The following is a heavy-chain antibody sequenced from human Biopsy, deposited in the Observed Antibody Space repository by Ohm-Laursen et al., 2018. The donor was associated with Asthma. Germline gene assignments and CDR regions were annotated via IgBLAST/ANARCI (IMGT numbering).Heavy chain of an antibody. D-gene: IGHD3-10*01. J-gene: IGHJ6*02. CDR1: GFSFSNFA. CDR3: ARDMGAGPNQPPSGSGSSHLYGMDV. V-gene: IGHV3-30*01. CDR2: ISKDASTQ. Sequence: SLRLSCAAPGFSFSNFAIHWVRQAPGKGLEWVGVISKDASTQDYADSVKGRFTISRDNAKNSLYLQMNSLGPEDTAVYYCARDMGAGPNQPPSGSGSSHLYGMDVWGQGTTVTVS.